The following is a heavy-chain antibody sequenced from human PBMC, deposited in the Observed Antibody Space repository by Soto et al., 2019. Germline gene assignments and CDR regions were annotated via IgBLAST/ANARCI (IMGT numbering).Heavy chain of an antibody. V-gene: IGHV3-66*01. D-gene: IGHD6-6*01. CDR2: IYSGGAT. CDR1: EFTVSNNY. J-gene: IGHJ5*02. Sequence: EVQLVESGGGLVQPGGSLRLSCAASEFTVSNNYMSWVRQAPGKGLEWVSLIYSGGATHYADSVRGRFTISRDNSKNTLYHQMNSQRGEDTAIYYCMNRPRAWGQGTLVTISS. CDR3: MNRPRA.